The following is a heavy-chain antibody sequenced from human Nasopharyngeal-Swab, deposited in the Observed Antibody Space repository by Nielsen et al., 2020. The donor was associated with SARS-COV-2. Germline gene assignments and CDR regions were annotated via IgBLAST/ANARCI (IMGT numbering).Heavy chain of an antibody. CDR2: IYYSGAT. Sequence: SETLSPPLTFSCGSLFSSIYYWGWVPPTPGEGLGWVGGIYYSGATYYNPPLKNRLTMSVDMSKNQFSLKLFSVTAADAAVYYCARDNRALYYFDYWGQGTLVTVSS. CDR3: ARDNRALYYFDY. J-gene: IGHJ4*02. V-gene: IGHV4-39*02. D-gene: IGHD3-10*01. CDR1: CGSLFSSIYY.